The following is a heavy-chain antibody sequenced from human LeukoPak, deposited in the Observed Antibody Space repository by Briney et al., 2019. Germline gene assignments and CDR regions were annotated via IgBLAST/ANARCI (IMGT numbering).Heavy chain of an antibody. D-gene: IGHD3-9*01. CDR3: ARVGDPAGYSIDY. CDR1: GGSISSGDYY. Sequence: SETLSLTCTVSGGSISSGDYYWSWIRQPPGKGLEWIGYIYYSGSTYYNPSLKSRVTISVDTPKNQFSLKLSSVTAADTAVYYCARVGDPAGYSIDYWGQGTLVTVSS. V-gene: IGHV4-30-4*01. J-gene: IGHJ4*02. CDR2: IYYSGST.